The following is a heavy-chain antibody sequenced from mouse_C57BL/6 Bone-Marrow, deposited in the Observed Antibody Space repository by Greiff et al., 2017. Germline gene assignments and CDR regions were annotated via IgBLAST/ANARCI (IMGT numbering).Heavy chain of an antibody. D-gene: IGHD2-12*01. J-gene: IGHJ4*01. CDR1: GYSITSGYY. V-gene: IGHV3-6*01. CDR3: AIGVLPYAMDY. Sequence: ESGPGLVKPSQSLSLSCSVSGYSITSGYYWKWIRPFPGNKLEWMGNIRYDGSNNYNPSLKNRISITRNTSKNQFFLKLNSVTTEDSATLYCAIGVLPYAMDYWGQGTSVTVSS. CDR2: IRYDGSN.